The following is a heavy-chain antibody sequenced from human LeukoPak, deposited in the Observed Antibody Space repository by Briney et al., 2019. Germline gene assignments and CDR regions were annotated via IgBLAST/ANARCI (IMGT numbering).Heavy chain of an antibody. D-gene: IGHD5-18*01. CDR1: GYTFTSYD. V-gene: IGHV1-8*01. J-gene: IGHJ6*03. Sequence: ASVKVSCKASGYTFTSYDINWVRQATGQGLEWMGWMNPNSGNTGYAQEFQGRVTMTRNTSISTAYMELSSLRSEDTAVYYCARGLSIQLWFSSVRFVNYMDVWGKGTTVTISS. CDR3: ARGLSIQLWFSSVRFVNYMDV. CDR2: MNPNSGNT.